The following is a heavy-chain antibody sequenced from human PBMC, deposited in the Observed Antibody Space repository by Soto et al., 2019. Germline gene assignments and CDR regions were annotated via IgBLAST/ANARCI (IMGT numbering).Heavy chain of an antibody. J-gene: IGHJ6*02. Sequence: QVQLVESGGGVVQPGRSLRLSCAASGFTFSSYGMQWVRQAPGKGLEWVAVISYDGSNKYYADSVKGRFTISRDNSKNTLYLQMNSLRAEDTAVYYCAKDKGYDFWSGYYTGGVSPPDYGMDVWGQGTTVTVSS. D-gene: IGHD3-3*01. CDR1: GFTFSSYG. V-gene: IGHV3-30*18. CDR3: AKDKGYDFWSGYYTGGVSPPDYGMDV. CDR2: ISYDGSNK.